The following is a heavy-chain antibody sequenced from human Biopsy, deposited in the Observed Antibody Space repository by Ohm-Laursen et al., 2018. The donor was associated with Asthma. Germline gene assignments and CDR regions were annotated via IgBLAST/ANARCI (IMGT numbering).Heavy chain of an antibody. CDR2: INSVFGTT. CDR1: GGTFNTYV. V-gene: IGHV1-69*13. CDR3: ARKAGSCISRTCYSLDF. D-gene: IGHD2-2*01. J-gene: IGHJ4*02. Sequence: AASVKVSCKSLGGTFNTYVIGWVRQAPGQGLECMGGINSVFGTTTYPQKFQDRVTITADDSTSTVYMELSSLRSEDTAVYYCARKAGSCISRTCYSLDFWGQGTLVTVSS.